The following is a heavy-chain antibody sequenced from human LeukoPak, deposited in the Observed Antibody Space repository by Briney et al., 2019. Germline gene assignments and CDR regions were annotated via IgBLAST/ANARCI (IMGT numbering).Heavy chain of an antibody. D-gene: IGHD5-18*01. CDR1: GGSFSGYY. J-gene: IGHJ4*02. CDR3: ARVVPDGYSDY. CDR2: INHSGST. V-gene: IGHV4-34*01. Sequence: SETLSLTCAVYGGSFSGYYWSWIRQPPGKGLEWIGEINHSGSTNYNPSLKSRVTISVDTSKNHFSLRLNSVTAADTAVYYCARVVPDGYSDYWGQGTLATVSS.